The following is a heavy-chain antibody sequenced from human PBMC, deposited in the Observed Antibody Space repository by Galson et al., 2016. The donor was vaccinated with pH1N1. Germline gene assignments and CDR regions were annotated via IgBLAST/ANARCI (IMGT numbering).Heavy chain of an antibody. D-gene: IGHD3-9*01. J-gene: IGHJ4*02. CDR3: ASPRPLLRYFDWLLPGGLDY. V-gene: IGHV7-4-1*01. CDR1: GYTFTSYA. Sequence: SVKVSCKASGYTFTSYAMNWVRQAPGQGLEWMGWINTNTGKQTYAQGFTGRFVFSLDTSDSTTYLPIRSLKAEDTDVFDFASPRPLLRYFDWLLPGGLDYWGQGTLVTVSS. CDR2: INTNTGKQ.